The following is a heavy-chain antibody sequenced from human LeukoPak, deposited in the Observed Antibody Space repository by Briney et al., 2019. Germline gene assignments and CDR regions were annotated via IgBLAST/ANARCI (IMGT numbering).Heavy chain of an antibody. D-gene: IGHD3-9*01. CDR3: AIVHYDILTGSYYFDY. CDR2: INHSGNT. J-gene: IGHJ4*02. CDR1: GGSFSGYY. Sequence: SETLSLTCAVYGGSFSGYYWDWIRQPPGKGLEWIGEINHSGNTNYNPSLKSRVTISVDTSKNQFSLNLTSVTAADTAVYYCAIVHYDILTGSYYFDYWGQGTLVTVSS. V-gene: IGHV4-34*01.